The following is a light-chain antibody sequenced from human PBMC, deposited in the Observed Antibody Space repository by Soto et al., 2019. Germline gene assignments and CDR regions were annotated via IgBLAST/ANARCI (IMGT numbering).Light chain of an antibody. CDR3: QQYGSSPLIT. J-gene: IGKJ5*01. Sequence: EIVLTQSPGTLSLSPGQRATLSCRARQSVSSNYLAWYQQKPGQAPRLLIYGASSRATGIPDRFSGSGSGTDFTLTISRLEPEDFAVYYCQQYGSSPLITFGQGTRLEIK. CDR2: GAS. CDR1: QSVSSNY. V-gene: IGKV3-20*01.